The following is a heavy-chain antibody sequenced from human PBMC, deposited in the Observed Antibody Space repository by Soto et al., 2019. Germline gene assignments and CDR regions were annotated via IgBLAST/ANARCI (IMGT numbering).Heavy chain of an antibody. CDR3: ARVQTLYSRGGTVHWFAP. CDR2: ISAYNGNT. CDR1: GYTFTSYG. V-gene: IGHV1-18*01. J-gene: IGHJ5*02. D-gene: IGHD6-19*01. Sequence: ASVKVSCKASGYTFTSYGISWVRQAPGQGLEWMGWISAYNGNTNYAQKLQGRVTMTTDTSTSTAYMELRSLRSDDTAVYYCARVQTLYSRGGTVHWFAPWGQGTLVTVSS.